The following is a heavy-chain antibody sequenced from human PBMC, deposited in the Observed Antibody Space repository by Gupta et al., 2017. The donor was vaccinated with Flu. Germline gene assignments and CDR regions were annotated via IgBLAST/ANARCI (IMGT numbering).Heavy chain of an antibody. CDR1: GFTFTNYA. J-gene: IGHJ4*02. CDR3: AKDLYTVPGALDS. D-gene: IGHD6-19*01. Sequence: EVQLLESGGGWVQPGGSLRLSCAASGFTFTNYAMSWVRQAPGKRLEWVSGINHIGGTTHHADSVEGRFTISRDNSKNTLYLEIHSLRAEDTAIYYCAKDLYTVPGALDSWGQGTLVTVSS. V-gene: IGHV3-23*01. CDR2: INHIGGTT.